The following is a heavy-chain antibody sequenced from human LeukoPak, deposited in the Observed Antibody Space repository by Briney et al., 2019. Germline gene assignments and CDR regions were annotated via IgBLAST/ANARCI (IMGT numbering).Heavy chain of an antibody. D-gene: IGHD6-13*01. CDR2: ISSSSSYI. J-gene: IGHJ4*02. V-gene: IGHV3-21*01. Sequence: GGSLRLSCAASGFTFSSYSMNWVRQAPGKGLEWVSSISSSSSYIYYADSVKGRFTISRDNSKNTLYLQMNSLRAEDTAVYYCARDTLAVGTRYFDYWGQGTLVTVSS. CDR3: ARDTLAVGTRYFDY. CDR1: GFTFSSYS.